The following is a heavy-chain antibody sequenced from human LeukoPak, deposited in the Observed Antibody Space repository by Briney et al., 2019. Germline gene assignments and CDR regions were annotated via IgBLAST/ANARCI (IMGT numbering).Heavy chain of an antibody. CDR3: ARDGGYDPSMDWFDP. CDR1: GGSISSYY. D-gene: IGHD5-12*01. CDR2: IYYSGST. V-gene: IGHV4-59*01. Sequence: PSETLSLTCTVSGGSISSYYWSWIRQPPGKGLEWIGYIYYSGSTNYNPSLKSRVTISVDTSKDQFSLKLSSVTAADTAVYYCARDGGYDPSMDWFDPWGQGTLVIVSS. J-gene: IGHJ5*02.